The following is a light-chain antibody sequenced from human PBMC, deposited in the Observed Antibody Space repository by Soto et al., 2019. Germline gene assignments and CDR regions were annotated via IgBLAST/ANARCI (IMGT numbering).Light chain of an antibody. CDR3: SSYTSSSTHVI. V-gene: IGLV2-14*03. CDR1: SSDVGGYNY. J-gene: IGLJ2*01. CDR2: DVG. Sequence: QSALTQPASVSGSPGQSITISCTGTSSDVGGYNYVSWYQHHPGKAPKLMVYDVGNRPSGVSSRFSGSKSGNTASLTISGLQAEDEADYYCSSYTSSSTHVIFGGGTKLTVL.